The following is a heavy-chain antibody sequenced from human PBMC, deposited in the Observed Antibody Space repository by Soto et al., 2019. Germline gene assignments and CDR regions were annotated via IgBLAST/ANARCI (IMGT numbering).Heavy chain of an antibody. CDR1: RGSINSSSYY. CDR2: IYYTGST. D-gene: IGHD1-20*01. V-gene: IGHV4-39*01. J-gene: IGHJ6*02. CDR3: AKQVTGPGILRGGVASPYYGMDV. Sequence: SETLSLTCTVSRGSINSSSYYWGWVRQPPGKGLEWIGTIYYTGSTYYNPSLKSRVTISVDTSNNQFSLNLNSVTAADTAVYSGAKQVTGPGILRGGVASPYYGMDVWGQGTTVTVSS.